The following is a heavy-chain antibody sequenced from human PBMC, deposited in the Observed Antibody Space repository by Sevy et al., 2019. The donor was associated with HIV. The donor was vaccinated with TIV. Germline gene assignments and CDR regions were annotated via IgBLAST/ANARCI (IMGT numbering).Heavy chain of an antibody. CDR3: TRNGVVFDNGFDP. D-gene: IGHD2-15*01. J-gene: IGHJ5*02. Sequence: GGSLRLSCTASGFTFSSYDMNWVRQAPGKGLEWVSKISSSGSSIYYADSVKGRFTISRDNAKNPLNLQMNSLRAEDTAVYYCTRNGVVFDNGFDPWGQGTLVTVSS. CDR2: ISSSGSSI. V-gene: IGHV3-48*03. CDR1: GFTFSSYD.